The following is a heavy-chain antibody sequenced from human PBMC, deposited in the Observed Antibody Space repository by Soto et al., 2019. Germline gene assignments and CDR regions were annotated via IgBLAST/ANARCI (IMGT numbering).Heavy chain of an antibody. D-gene: IGHD3-9*01. CDR1: GYSFTTYL. J-gene: IGHJ4*02. Sequence: QVQLVQSAAEVRKPGASVKVSCRTSGYSFTTYLMHWVRQAPGQGLEWMGVLNPTAGRTSYSEKFQGSVTMSSDASTSTAYMELTGLTSDDTAVYYCATAVRGGLTVVTPGYWGPGTLVTVSS. CDR3: ATAVRGGLTVVTPGY. V-gene: IGHV1-46*01. CDR2: LNPTAGRT.